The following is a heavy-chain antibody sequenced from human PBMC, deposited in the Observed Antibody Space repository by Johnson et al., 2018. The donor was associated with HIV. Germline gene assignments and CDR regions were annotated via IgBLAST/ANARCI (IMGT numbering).Heavy chain of an antibody. J-gene: IGHJ3*02. CDR2: ISYDGSNK. CDR3: VKGRQLVRSFDI. D-gene: IGHD6-6*01. CDR1: GFTFSSYA. V-gene: IGHV3-30*04. Sequence: QVQLVESGGGLVQPGGSLRLSCAASGFTFSSYAMHWVRQAPGKGLEWVAVISYDGSNKYYADSVKGRFTVSRDNTKNTLFLEMNSLRPEETAVYYCVKGRQLVRSFDIWGQGTMVTVSS.